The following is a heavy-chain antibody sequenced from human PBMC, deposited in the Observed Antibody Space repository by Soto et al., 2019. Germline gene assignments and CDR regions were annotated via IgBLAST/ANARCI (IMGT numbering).Heavy chain of an antibody. J-gene: IGHJ4*02. V-gene: IGHV4-59*08. CDR3: AGRWGATFDY. D-gene: IGHD1-26*01. Sequence: QVQLQESGPGLVKPSETLSLTCTVSGGSISSYYWSWIRQPPGKGLEWIGYIYYSGSTNYNPSLQSRVTTSVDTSKNQFSLKLSSVTAADTAVYYGAGRWGATFDYWGQGTLVTVSS. CDR2: IYYSGST. CDR1: GGSISSYY.